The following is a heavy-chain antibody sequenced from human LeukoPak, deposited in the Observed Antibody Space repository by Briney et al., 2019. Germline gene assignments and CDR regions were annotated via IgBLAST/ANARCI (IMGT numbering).Heavy chain of an antibody. V-gene: IGHV3-74*01. CDR3: VRVNYFDF. Sequence: PSETLSLTCTVSGGSISTFYWSWIRQPPGKGLVWVSRINSDGSITSYADSVKGRFTISRDNAKNTLYLQMNSLRAEDTAVYYCVRVNYFDFWGQGTLVTVSS. CDR1: GGSISTFY. J-gene: IGHJ4*02. CDR2: INSDGSIT.